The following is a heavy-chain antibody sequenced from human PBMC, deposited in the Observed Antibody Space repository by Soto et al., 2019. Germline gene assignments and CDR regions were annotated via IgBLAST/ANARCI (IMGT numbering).Heavy chain of an antibody. CDR3: ARLIFVEGRVGVVES. Sequence: QLQLQESCPRLVKPSETLSLICTVPGGAINNDRYYWGRIRQSQGKWLERVGSIYYYGVTHYSSCLESRVTISIDTSKNQFSLKLTSVTAADTSIYYCARLIFVEGRVGVVESWGQGALVTVSS. CDR1: GGAINNDRYY. V-gene: IGHV4-39*01. CDR2: IYYYGVT. J-gene: IGHJ5*01. D-gene: IGHD1-26*01.